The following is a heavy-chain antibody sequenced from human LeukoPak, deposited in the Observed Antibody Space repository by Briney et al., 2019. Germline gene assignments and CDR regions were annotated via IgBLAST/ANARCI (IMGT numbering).Heavy chain of an antibody. CDR2: INHSGST. CDR3: AGLVGRYSSGLYYYYFDY. J-gene: IGHJ4*02. Sequence: KPSETLSLTCAVYGGSFSGYYWSWIRQPPGKGLEWIGEINHSGSTNYNPSLKSRVTISIDKSKNQFFLNLSSVTAADTAVYYCAGLVGRYSSGLYYYYFDYWGQGTLVTASS. V-gene: IGHV4-34*01. D-gene: IGHD3-22*01. CDR1: GGSFSGYY.